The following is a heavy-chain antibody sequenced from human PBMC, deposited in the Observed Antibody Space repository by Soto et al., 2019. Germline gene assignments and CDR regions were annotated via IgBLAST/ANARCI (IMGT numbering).Heavy chain of an antibody. CDR3: ARDSLVGATLNWFDP. Sequence: PGGSLRLSCAASGFTFSSYAMHWVRQAPGKGLEWVAVISYDGSNKYYADSVKGRFTISRDNSKNTLYLQMNSLRAEDTAVYYCARDSLVGATLNWFDPWGQGTQVTVSS. V-gene: IGHV3-30-3*01. D-gene: IGHD1-26*01. J-gene: IGHJ5*02. CDR1: GFTFSSYA. CDR2: ISYDGSNK.